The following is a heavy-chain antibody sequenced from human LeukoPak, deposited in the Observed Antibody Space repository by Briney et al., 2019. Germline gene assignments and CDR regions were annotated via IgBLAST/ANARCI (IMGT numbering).Heavy chain of an antibody. CDR2: IYYSGGT. CDR3: ARGRGDCSGGSCYHDY. Sequence: SETLSLTCTVSGGSISSYYWSWSRQPAGKGLEWVGYIYYSGGTNYNPSLKSRVTISVDTSKTQFSLKLSSVTAADTAVYYCARGRGDCSGGSCYHDYWGQGTLVTVSS. CDR1: GGSISSYY. V-gene: IGHV4-59*01. J-gene: IGHJ4*02. D-gene: IGHD2-15*01.